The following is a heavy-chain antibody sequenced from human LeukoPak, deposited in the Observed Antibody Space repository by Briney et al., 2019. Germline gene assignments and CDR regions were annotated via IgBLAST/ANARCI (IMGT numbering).Heavy chain of an antibody. V-gene: IGHV3-9*01. Sequence: GGSLRLSCAASGFTFDDYAMHWVRQAPGKGLEWVSGISWNSGSIGYADSVKGRFTISRDNAKNSLYLQMNSLRAEDTAVYYCARENSSGWYRDFQHWGQGTLVTVSS. J-gene: IGHJ1*01. D-gene: IGHD6-19*01. CDR3: ARENSSGWYRDFQH. CDR1: GFTFDDYA. CDR2: ISWNSGSI.